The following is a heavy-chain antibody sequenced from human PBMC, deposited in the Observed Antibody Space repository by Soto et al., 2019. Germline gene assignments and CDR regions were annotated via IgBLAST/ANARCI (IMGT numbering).Heavy chain of an antibody. J-gene: IGHJ4*02. CDR1: GGSFIPNY. CDR3: ARLGYYDYVWGSTRPVDY. Sequence: PSETLSLTCTVSGGSFIPNYWSWIRQSPGKGLEWVGYIYYGGSTYYNPSLKSRVTISVDTSKNQFSLKLSSVTAADTAVYYCARLGYYDYVWGSTRPVDYWGQGTLVTVSS. D-gene: IGHD3-16*01. CDR2: IYYGGST. V-gene: IGHV4-59*08.